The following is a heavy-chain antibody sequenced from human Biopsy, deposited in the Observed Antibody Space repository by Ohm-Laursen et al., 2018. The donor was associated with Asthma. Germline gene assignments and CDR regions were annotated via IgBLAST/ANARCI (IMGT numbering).Heavy chain of an antibody. CDR2: SSYSGFR. J-gene: IGHJ6*02. D-gene: IGHD4-17*01. Sequence: SETLSLTCTFSGGSINSDYWSWIRQPPGKGLEWIGLSSYSGFRKYNPSLKSRVTISVDTSKNQLSLNLTSVIAADTAVYYCTRTTTVTTTYAMDVWGRGTTVTVSS. V-gene: IGHV4-59*01. CDR1: GGSINSDY. CDR3: TRTTTVTTTYAMDV.